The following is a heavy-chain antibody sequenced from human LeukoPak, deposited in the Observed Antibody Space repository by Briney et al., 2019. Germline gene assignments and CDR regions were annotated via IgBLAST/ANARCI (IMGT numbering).Heavy chain of an antibody. CDR1: GYTFTGYY. Sequence: ASVKVSCKASGYTFTGYYMHWVRQAPGQGLEWMGWINPNSGSTNYAQKFQDRVTMTRDTSTSTAYMELSRLRSDDTAVYYCARENGIGAFDIWGQGTMVSVSS. CDR3: ARENGIGAFDI. D-gene: IGHD1-26*01. CDR2: INPNSGST. J-gene: IGHJ3*02. V-gene: IGHV1-2*02.